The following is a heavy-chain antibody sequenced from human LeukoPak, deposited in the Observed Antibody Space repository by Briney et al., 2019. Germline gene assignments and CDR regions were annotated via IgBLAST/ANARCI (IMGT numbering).Heavy chain of an antibody. CDR3: ARADDILTGYGNWFDP. Sequence: SETLSLTCAVYGGSFSGYYWSWIRRPPGKGLEWIGEINHSGSTNYNPSLKSRVTISVDTSKNQFSLKLSSVTAADTAVCYCARADDILTGYGNWFDPWGQGTLVTVSS. V-gene: IGHV4-34*01. CDR1: GGSFSGYY. CDR2: INHSGST. D-gene: IGHD3-9*01. J-gene: IGHJ5*02.